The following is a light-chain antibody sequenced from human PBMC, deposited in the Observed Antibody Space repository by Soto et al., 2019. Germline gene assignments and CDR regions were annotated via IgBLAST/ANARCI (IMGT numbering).Light chain of an antibody. CDR1: SSDVGKYGL. V-gene: IGLV2-23*01. CDR2: EAT. CDR3: CSYAGSNSWV. J-gene: IGLJ3*02. Sequence: QSALTQPASVSGSPGQSITISWTGTSSDVGKYGLVSWYQHHPGEAPKLLIYEATRRPSGVPNRFSGSKSGNTASLTISGLRAEDEAYYYCCSYAGSNSWVFGGGTKLTVL.